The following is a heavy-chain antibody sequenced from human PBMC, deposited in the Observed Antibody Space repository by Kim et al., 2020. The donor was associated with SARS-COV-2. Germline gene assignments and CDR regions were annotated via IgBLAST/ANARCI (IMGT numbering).Heavy chain of an antibody. Sequence: GGSLRPSCTASGVSVTTYWMHWVRQVPGKGLQWVSRLNNGGTSSTYADFVKGRFAISRDNLKATLYLRMTSLRAEDTAVYFCARGGVTGSLLDYWGQGTLVTVSS. CDR3: ARGGVTGSLLDY. V-gene: IGHV3-74*01. CDR2: LNNGGTSS. CDR1: GVSVTTYW. J-gene: IGHJ4*02. D-gene: IGHD1-1*01.